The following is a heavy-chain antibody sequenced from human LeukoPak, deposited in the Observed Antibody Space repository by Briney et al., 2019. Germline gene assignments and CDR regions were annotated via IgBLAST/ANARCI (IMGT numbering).Heavy chain of an antibody. D-gene: IGHD3-9*01. Sequence: PETRSLTCTVDGGSISSYYCSWIRQPAGKGLEWIGRIYTSGSTNYNPSLNSRVTMSIDTSKNQFSLKLTFGTAAATAVYYCARGAYYDILTGYYSPEDYWGQGTLVTVSS. CDR2: IYTSGST. CDR1: GGSISSYY. CDR3: ARGAYYDILTGYYSPEDY. J-gene: IGHJ4*02. V-gene: IGHV4-4*07.